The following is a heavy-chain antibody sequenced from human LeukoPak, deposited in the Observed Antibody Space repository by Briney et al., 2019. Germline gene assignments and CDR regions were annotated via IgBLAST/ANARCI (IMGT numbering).Heavy chain of an antibody. Sequence: SETLSLTCTVSGYSISNGYYWSWIRQPAGKGLEWIGHIYTTGTTNYNPSLKSRVTMSIDTSKNQFSLNLRSVTAADTAVYYCAKVAKYYYGSETYFFFDHWGQGTLVTVSS. CDR3: AKVAKYYYGSETYFFFDH. D-gene: IGHD3-10*01. J-gene: IGHJ4*02. V-gene: IGHV4-4*07. CDR2: IYTTGTT. CDR1: GYSISNGYY.